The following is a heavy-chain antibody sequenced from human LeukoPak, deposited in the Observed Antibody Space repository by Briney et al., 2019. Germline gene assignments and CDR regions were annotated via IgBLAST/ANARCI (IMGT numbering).Heavy chain of an antibody. CDR1: GFTFDDYA. J-gene: IGHJ6*02. CDR3: AREKNVLLWFGELLSYGMDV. D-gene: IGHD3-10*01. V-gene: IGHV3-9*01. Sequence: PGGSLRLSCAASGFTFDDYAMHWVRQAPGKGLEWVSGISWNSGSIGYADSVKGRFTISRDNAKNSLYLQMNSLRAEDTAVYYCAREKNVLLWFGELLSYGMDVWGQGTTVTVSS. CDR2: ISWNSGSI.